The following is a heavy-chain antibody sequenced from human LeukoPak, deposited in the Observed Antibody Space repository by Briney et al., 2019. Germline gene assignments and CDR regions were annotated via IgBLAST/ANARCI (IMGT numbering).Heavy chain of an antibody. CDR1: GDSISSGDYS. CDR3: ARSDTYGGVIAFDAFDI. J-gene: IGHJ3*02. D-gene: IGHD3-16*02. CDR2: IYYSGST. Sequence: SETLSLTCAVSGDSISSGDYSWNWIRQPPGKGLEWIGYIYYSGSTFHNPSLNNRVTMSVDTSKNQFSLKLSSVTAADTAVYYCARSDTYGGVIAFDAFDIWGPGAMVTVSS. V-gene: IGHV4-30-4*07.